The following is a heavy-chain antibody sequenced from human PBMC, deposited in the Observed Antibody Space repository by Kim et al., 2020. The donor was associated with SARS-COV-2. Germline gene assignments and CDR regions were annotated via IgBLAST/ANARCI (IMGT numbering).Heavy chain of an antibody. Sequence: GESLKISCKVSGNSFTSHWIGWVRQVPGKGLEWMGIIYPGDSDARLTASFQGQVTFSVDKSINTAYLQWRSLKPSDTAIYYCARQHHFYYLDYWGQGTLVTVSS. V-gene: IGHV5-51*01. CDR3: ARQHHFYYLDY. J-gene: IGHJ4*02. CDR1: GNSFTSHW. CDR2: IYPGDSDA. D-gene: IGHD3-3*02.